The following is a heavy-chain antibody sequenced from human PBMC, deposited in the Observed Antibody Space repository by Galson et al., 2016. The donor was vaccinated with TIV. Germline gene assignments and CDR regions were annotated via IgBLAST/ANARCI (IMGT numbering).Heavy chain of an antibody. CDR1: GYTFTHYY. D-gene: IGHD2-2*03. V-gene: IGHV1-2*06. CDR3: TRERGPGYCSSTGCYGYYGMDV. CDR2: INPDSGGT. J-gene: IGHJ6*02. Sequence: SVKVSCKASGYTFTHYYMHWVRQAPGQGPEWMGRINPDSGGTDYAQKFQGRVTMTRDTSISTAYMDLSRLRSDDTAVYYCTRERGPGYCSSTGCYGYYGMDVWGQGTTVTVSS.